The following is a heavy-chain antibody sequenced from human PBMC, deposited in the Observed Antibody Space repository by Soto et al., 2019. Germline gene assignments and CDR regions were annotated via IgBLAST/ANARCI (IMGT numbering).Heavy chain of an antibody. CDR3: AKDTPMLSGDRRDAFDI. V-gene: IGHV3-9*01. CDR2: ISWNSGSI. J-gene: IGHJ3*02. D-gene: IGHD3-10*01. Sequence: EVQLVESGGGLVQPGRSLRLSCAASGFTFDDYAMHWVRQAPGKGLEWVSGISWNSGSIGYADSVKGRFTISRDNAKNSLYLQMNSLRAEDTALYYCAKDTPMLSGDRRDAFDIWGQGTMVTVSS. CDR1: GFTFDDYA.